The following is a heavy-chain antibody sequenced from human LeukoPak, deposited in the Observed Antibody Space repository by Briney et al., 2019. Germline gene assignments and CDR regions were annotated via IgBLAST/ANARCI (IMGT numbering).Heavy chain of an antibody. CDR2: ISYDGSNK. V-gene: IGHV3-30-3*01. CDR1: GFTFSSYA. Sequence: PGRSLRLSCAASGFTFSSYAMHWVRQAPGKGLEWVAVISYDGSNKYYADSVKGRFTISRDNSKNTLYLQMNSLRAEDTAVYYCARDSREGYSYGPIDYWGQGTLVTVSS. J-gene: IGHJ4*02. CDR3: ARDSREGYSYGPIDY. D-gene: IGHD5-18*01.